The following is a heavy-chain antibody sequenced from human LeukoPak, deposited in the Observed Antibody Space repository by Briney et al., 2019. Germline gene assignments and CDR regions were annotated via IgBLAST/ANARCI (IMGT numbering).Heavy chain of an antibody. CDR1: GGSISSFY. Sequence: PSETLSLTCTVSGGSISSFYWSWIRQPPGKGLEWIGYISYSGTTNSNPSLKSRVTISVDTSKNQFSLKLSSVTAADTAVYYCARHRQGLRATVRGVNFFDYWGQGTLVTVSS. J-gene: IGHJ4*02. D-gene: IGHD3-10*01. CDR2: ISYSGTT. CDR3: ARHRQGLRATVRGVNFFDY. V-gene: IGHV4-59*08.